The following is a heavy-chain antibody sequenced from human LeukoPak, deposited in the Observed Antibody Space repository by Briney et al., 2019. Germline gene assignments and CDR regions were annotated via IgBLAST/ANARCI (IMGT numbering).Heavy chain of an antibody. CDR3: ARYDYGDHGSWFDP. CDR1: GYTFSRYA. V-gene: IGHV1-3*01. CDR2: INAGNGYT. J-gene: IGHJ5*02. D-gene: IGHD4-17*01. Sequence: ASVKVSCKASGYTFSRYAVHWVRQAPGQGLEWMGCINAGNGYTKYSQKFQGRVTITADKSTSTAYMELSSLRSEDTAVYYCARYDYGDHGSWFDPWGQGTLVTVSS.